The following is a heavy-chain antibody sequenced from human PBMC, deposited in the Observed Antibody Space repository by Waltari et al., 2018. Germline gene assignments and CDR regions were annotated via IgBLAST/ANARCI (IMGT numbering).Heavy chain of an antibody. CDR2: MNPNSGNT. D-gene: IGHD7-27*01. J-gene: IGHJ4*02. CDR3: ARGPRNWGVDY. CDR1: GYTFTGYY. Sequence: QVQLVQSGAEVKKPGASVKVSCKASGYTFTGYYMHWVRQAPGQGLEWMGWMNPNSGNTAYAQKFQGRVTMTRDISISTAYMEMSSLRSEDTAVYYCARGPRNWGVDYWGQGTLVTVSS. V-gene: IGHV1-8*02.